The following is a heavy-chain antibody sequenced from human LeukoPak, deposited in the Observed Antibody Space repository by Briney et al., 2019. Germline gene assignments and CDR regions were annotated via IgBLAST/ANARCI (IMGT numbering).Heavy chain of an antibody. J-gene: IGHJ4*02. CDR3: AGHRHGYSSFADC. Sequence: SETLSLTCTVSGGSISGYCCSWVRQTAGKGLEWIGRIYSSGSTNYIPSLKSRVTMSVDTSKNHCSLRLRSVTPAAAAVYYCAGHRHGYSSFADCWGQGTLVTVSS. V-gene: IGHV4-4*07. D-gene: IGHD5-12*01. CDR2: IYSSGST. CDR1: GGSISGYC.